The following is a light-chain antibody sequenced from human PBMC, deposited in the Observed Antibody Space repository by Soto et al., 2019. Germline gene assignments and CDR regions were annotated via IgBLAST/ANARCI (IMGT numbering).Light chain of an antibody. CDR2: GAL. J-gene: IGLJ2*01. V-gene: IGLV1-40*01. Sequence: QSVLTQPPSVSGAPGQRVTISCTGSSSNIGAGYDVHWYQQLPGTGPRLIINGALNGPSGAPDRISGSKSGTSASLVISGLQAEDEADYYCQSYDTSLTDVVFGGGTKLTVL. CDR3: QSYDTSLTDVV. CDR1: SSNIGAGYD.